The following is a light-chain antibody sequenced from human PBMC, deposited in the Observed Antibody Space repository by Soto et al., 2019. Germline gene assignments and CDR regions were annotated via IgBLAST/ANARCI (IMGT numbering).Light chain of an antibody. J-gene: IGLJ3*02. Sequence: QSALTQPASVSGSPGQLITISCTGTSSDIGGYNFVSWYQQHPGKAPKLPIYDVTNRPPGLSDRFSGSKSGNTASLTISGLQAEDEANYYCSSFTTSSTLVFGGGTKLTVL. CDR2: DVT. CDR1: SSDIGGYNF. V-gene: IGLV2-14*03. CDR3: SSFTTSSTLV.